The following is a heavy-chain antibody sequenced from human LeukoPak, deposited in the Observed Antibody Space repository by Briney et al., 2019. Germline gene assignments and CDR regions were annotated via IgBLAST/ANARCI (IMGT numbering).Heavy chain of an antibody. V-gene: IGHV4-61*01. D-gene: IGHD4-23*01. J-gene: IGHJ4*02. CDR3: ARSTVVTPRYFDY. CDR1: GGSISSGTYY. CDR2: MYYSGYT. Sequence: SETLSLTCTVSGGSISSGTYYWAWIRQPPGKGLEWIGYMYYSGYTNYNPSLKGRVTISVDTSKNQLSLKLNSVTAADTAVYYCARSTVVTPRYFDYWGQGTLVTVSS.